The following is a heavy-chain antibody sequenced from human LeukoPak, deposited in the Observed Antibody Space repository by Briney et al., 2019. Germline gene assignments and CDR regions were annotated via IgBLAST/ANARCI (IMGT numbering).Heavy chain of an antibody. Sequence: ASVKVSCKASGYTFTSYYMHWVRQAPGQGLEWMGCINPNSGGTDYAQKFQGRVTMTRATSISTAYMELSRLTSDDTAVYYCAGLSGYDPYYFDYWGQGTLVAVSS. J-gene: IGHJ4*02. V-gene: IGHV1-2*02. CDR3: AGLSGYDPYYFDY. D-gene: IGHD5-12*01. CDR1: GYTFTSYY. CDR2: INPNSGGT.